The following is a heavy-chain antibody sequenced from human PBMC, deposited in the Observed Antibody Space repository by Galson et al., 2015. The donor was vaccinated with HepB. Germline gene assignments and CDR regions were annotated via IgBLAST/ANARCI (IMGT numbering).Heavy chain of an antibody. J-gene: IGHJ4*02. D-gene: IGHD5-12*01. CDR3: ATDSGYDFGSDY. CDR1: GYTFTSYG. Sequence: SCKASGYTFTSYGISWVRQAPGQGLEWMGGISAYNGNTNYVQKLQGRVTMTTDTSTSTAYMELRSLRSDDTAAYYCATDSGYDFGSDYWGQGTLVTVSS. CDR2: ISAYNGNT. V-gene: IGHV1-18*04.